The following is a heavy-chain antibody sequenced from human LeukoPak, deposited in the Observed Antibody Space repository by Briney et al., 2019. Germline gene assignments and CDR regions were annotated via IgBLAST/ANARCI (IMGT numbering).Heavy chain of an antibody. CDR3: ARILGGYSDGGEFRWYFDL. D-gene: IGHD3-16*01. Sequence: NPSETLSLTCTVSGYSISSGYYWGWIRQPPGKGLEWLGYTYYSGSTYYNSSLKSRVSISVDTSKNQFSLNLNYVTAAYTPVLYGARILGGYSDGGEFRWYFDLWGRGTLVTVSS. CDR1: GYSISSGYY. V-gene: IGHV4-38-2*02. CDR2: TYYSGST. J-gene: IGHJ2*01.